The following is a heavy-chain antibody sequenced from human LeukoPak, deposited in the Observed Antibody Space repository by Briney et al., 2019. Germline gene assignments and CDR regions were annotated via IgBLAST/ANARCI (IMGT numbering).Heavy chain of an antibody. CDR2: IIPNSGGT. J-gene: IGHJ4*02. Sequence: ASVKVSCKASGYTFTGYYMHWVRQAPGHGLEWMGWIIPNSGGTKYAQKFQGRVTMTRDTSISTACMELSRLRSDDTAVYYCAITVAGAFYFDYWGQGTLVTVSS. CDR1: GYTFTGYY. V-gene: IGHV1-2*02. D-gene: IGHD6-19*01. CDR3: AITVAGAFYFDY.